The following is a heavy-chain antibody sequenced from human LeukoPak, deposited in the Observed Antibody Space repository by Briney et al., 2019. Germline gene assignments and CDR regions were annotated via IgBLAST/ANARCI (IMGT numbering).Heavy chain of an antibody. V-gene: IGHV1-2*02. Sequence: GASVKVSCKASGDTFTGYYMHWVRQAPGQGLECMGWINPNSGGTNYAQKFQGRVTMTRDTSISTAYMELSRLRSDDTAVYYCATVRFGLWYFDYWGQGTLVTVSS. CDR1: GDTFTGYY. CDR3: ATVRFGLWYFDY. D-gene: IGHD2-21*01. J-gene: IGHJ4*02. CDR2: INPNSGGT.